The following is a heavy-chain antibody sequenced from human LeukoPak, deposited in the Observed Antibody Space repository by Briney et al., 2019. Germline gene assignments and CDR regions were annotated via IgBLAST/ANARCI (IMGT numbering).Heavy chain of an antibody. Sequence: ASVKVSCKASGGTFSSYGISWVRQAPGQGLEWMGGIIPIFGTAHYAQKFQGRVTITADADESTSTAYMELSSLRSEDTAVYYCARLYDDSSGYYGGGYMDVWGKGTTVTVSS. D-gene: IGHD3-22*01. CDR3: ARLYDDSSGYYGGGYMDV. CDR2: IIPIFGTA. J-gene: IGHJ6*03. CDR1: GGTFSSYG. V-gene: IGHV1-69*01.